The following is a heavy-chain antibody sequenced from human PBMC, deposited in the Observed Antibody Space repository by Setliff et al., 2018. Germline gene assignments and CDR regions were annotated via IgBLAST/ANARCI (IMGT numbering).Heavy chain of an antibody. CDR1: GHTFTSYF. J-gene: IGHJ6*02. CDR3: ARLYYDYVWGSYRLYYYYGMDV. D-gene: IGHD3-16*02. Sequence: ASVKVSCKASGHTFTSYFMQWVRQAPGQGLEWMGMINPSGGYTIYAQKFQGRVTMTRDTSTSTVYLELSSLRSEDTAVYYCARLYYDYVWGSYRLYYYYGMDVWGQGTTVTVSS. CDR2: INPSGGYT. V-gene: IGHV1-46*01.